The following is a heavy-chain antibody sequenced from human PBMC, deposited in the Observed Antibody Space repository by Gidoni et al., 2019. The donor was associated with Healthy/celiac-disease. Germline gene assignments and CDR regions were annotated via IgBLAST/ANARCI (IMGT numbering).Heavy chain of an antibody. D-gene: IGHD3-22*01. Sequence: QVQLVHSGSELKKPGASVKLSCKAAGNAYTSYAMNMVRQAPGQGLEWMGWINTNTGNPTYAQGFTGRFVFSLDTSVSTAYLQIRSLQAEDTAVYYCATFFYYYDSSGYYYDGMDVWGQGTTVTVSS. CDR2: INTNTGNP. V-gene: IGHV7-4-1*01. CDR1: GNAYTSYA. J-gene: IGHJ6*02. CDR3: ATFFYYYDSSGYYYDGMDV.